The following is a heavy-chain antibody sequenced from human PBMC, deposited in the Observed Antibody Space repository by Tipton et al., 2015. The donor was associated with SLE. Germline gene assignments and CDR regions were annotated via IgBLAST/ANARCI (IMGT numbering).Heavy chain of an antibody. CDR3: ARGPGAATGEAFDI. CDR1: GGSVSSGNYF. D-gene: IGHD7-27*01. J-gene: IGHJ3*02. Sequence: TLSLTCTVSGGSVSSGNYFWNWIRQPPGKGLEWIGYIYYSGNTNYNPSLKSRVTVSIDTSKNQFSLSLNYVTAADTAVYYCARGPGAATGEAFDIWGQGTTVTVSS. V-gene: IGHV4-61*01. CDR2: IYYSGNT.